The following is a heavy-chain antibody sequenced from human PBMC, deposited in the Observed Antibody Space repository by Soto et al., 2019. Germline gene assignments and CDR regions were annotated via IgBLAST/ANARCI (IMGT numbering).Heavy chain of an antibody. J-gene: IGHJ6*02. CDR3: AKSYDSSGYYPFYYYGMDV. Sequence: GGSLRLSCAASGFTFSSYGMHWVRQAPGKGLEWVAVISYDGSNKYYADSVKGRFTISRDNSKNTLYLQMNSLRAEDTTVYYCAKSYDSSGYYPFYYYGMDVWGQGTTVTVSS. CDR1: GFTFSSYG. D-gene: IGHD3-22*01. CDR2: ISYDGSNK. V-gene: IGHV3-30*18.